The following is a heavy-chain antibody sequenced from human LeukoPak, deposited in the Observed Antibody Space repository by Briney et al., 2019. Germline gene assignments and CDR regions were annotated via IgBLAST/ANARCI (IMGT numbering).Heavy chain of an antibody. D-gene: IGHD1-26*01. Sequence: ASVKVSCKASGYTFTSYGISWVRQAPGQGLEWMGWINPNSGGTNYAQKFQGRVTMTRDTSISTAYMELSRLRSDDTAVYYCACVVVGATADYWGQGTLVTVSS. CDR2: INPNSGGT. V-gene: IGHV1-2*02. CDR3: ACVVVGATADY. J-gene: IGHJ4*02. CDR1: GYTFTSYG.